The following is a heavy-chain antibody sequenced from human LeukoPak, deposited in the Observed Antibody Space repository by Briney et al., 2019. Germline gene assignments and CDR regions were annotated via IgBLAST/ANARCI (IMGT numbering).Heavy chain of an antibody. J-gene: IGHJ6*03. Sequence: PGGSLRLSCAASGFTFSSYGMHWVRQAPGKGLEWVAFIRYDGSNKYYADSVKGRFTISRDNSKNTLYLQMNSLRAEDTAVYYCANHLWFGEPRGDYYYMDVWGKGTTVTISS. D-gene: IGHD3-10*01. V-gene: IGHV3-30*02. CDR3: ANHLWFGEPRGDYYYMDV. CDR2: IRYDGSNK. CDR1: GFTFSSYG.